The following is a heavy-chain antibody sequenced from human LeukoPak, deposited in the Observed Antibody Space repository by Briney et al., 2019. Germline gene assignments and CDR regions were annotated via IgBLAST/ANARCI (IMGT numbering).Heavy chain of an antibody. CDR2: IYYSGST. V-gene: IGHV4-30-4*08. Sequence: SXTLSLTCTVSGGSISSGDYYWSWIRQPPGKGLEWIVYIYYSGSTYYNPSLKSRVTISVDTSKNQFSLKLSSVTAADTAVYYCARDKWERGLIDYWGQGTLVTVSS. CDR1: GGSISSGDYY. CDR3: ARDKWERGLIDY. J-gene: IGHJ4*02. D-gene: IGHD1-26*01.